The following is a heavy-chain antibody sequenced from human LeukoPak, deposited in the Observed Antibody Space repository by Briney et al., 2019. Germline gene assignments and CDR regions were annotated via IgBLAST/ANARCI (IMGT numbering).Heavy chain of an antibody. D-gene: IGHD4-4*01. J-gene: IGHJ3*01. CDR2: VKSYPEGMAT. CDR3: TTDAYYSNTPFDLDSFDL. Sequence: GGSLTLSCAGSGFTFSQACMSWVRQAPGKGLEWVGRVKSYPEGMATDYASPVKGRFTISRDNPKNTLFLQMNSLKTEDTAVYYCTTDAYYSNTPFDLDSFDLWGQGTMVTVSS. CDR1: GFTFSQAC. V-gene: IGHV3-15*01.